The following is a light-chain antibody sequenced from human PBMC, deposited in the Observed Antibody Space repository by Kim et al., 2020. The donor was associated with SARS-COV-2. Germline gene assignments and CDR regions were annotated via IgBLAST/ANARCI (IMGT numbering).Light chain of an antibody. CDR2: RNK. CDR1: ISNIGSNF. V-gene: IGLV1-47*01. Sequence: GRGVSISCSGSISNIGSNFVDWYQQLPGTAPKLLIYRNKQRPSGVPDRFSGSKSGTSASLAISGLRSEDEADYHCAAWDDSMGGVVFGGGTQLTVL. CDR3: AAWDDSMGGVV. J-gene: IGLJ2*01.